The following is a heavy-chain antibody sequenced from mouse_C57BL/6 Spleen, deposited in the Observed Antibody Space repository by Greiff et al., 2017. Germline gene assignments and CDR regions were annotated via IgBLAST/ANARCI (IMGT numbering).Heavy chain of an antibody. Sequence: EVQGVESVAELVRPGASVKLSCTASGFNIKNTYMHWVKQRPEQGLEWIGRIDPANGNTKYAPKFQGKATITADTSSNTAYLQLSSLTSEDTAIYYCAADYYGSSYPYEYWGQGTTLTVSS. J-gene: IGHJ2*01. CDR1: GFNIKNTY. V-gene: IGHV14-3*01. CDR3: AADYYGSSYPYEY. D-gene: IGHD1-1*01. CDR2: IDPANGNT.